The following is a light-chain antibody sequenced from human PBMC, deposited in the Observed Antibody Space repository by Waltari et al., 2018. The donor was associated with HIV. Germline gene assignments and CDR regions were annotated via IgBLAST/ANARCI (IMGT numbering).Light chain of an antibody. CDR2: KTS. Sequence: DIQMTQSPSTLSASVGDRVTITCRASQGLSDWLAWYQQRPGKAPKLLIYKTSRLESGVPSGFSGSGSGTEFALTISSLQPDDFATYYCQHYHLFSWTFGQGTKV. CDR1: QGLSDW. CDR3: QHYHLFSWT. J-gene: IGKJ1*01. V-gene: IGKV1-5*03.